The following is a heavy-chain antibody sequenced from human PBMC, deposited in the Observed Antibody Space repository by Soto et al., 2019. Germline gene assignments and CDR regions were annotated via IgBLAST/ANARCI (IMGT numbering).Heavy chain of an antibody. CDR2: FDPEDGET. D-gene: IGHD1-20*01. Sequence: ASVKVSCKVSGYTLTELSMHWVRQAPGEGLEWMGGFDPEDGETIYAQKFQGRVTMTEDTSTDTAYMELSSLRSEDTAVYYCATAPGPYNWNDQYYFDYWGQGTLVTVSS. CDR3: ATAPGPYNWNDQYYFDY. CDR1: GYTLTELS. J-gene: IGHJ4*02. V-gene: IGHV1-24*01.